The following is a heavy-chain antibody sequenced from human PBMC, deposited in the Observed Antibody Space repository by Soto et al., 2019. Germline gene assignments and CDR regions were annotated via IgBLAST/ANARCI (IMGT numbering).Heavy chain of an antibody. CDR2: INPNGGST. CDR3: ARAGYCSGGTCFHGNCDY. D-gene: IGHD2-15*01. J-gene: IGHJ4*02. Sequence: QVQLVQSGAEVKRPGASVKVSCKASGYTFTTYYMHWVRQAPGQGLEWLGIINPNGGSTTYAQKFQGRVTMTRDTSTSTVYSELSCPRYQDTAVYYCARAGYCSGGTCFHGNCDYWGQGTLVTVSA. CDR1: GYTFTTYY. V-gene: IGHV1-46*01.